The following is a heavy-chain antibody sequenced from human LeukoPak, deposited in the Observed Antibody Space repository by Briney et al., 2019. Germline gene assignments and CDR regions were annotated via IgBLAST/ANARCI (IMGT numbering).Heavy chain of an antibody. CDR3: AREVNYGDYGDNAFDI. J-gene: IGHJ3*02. CDR2: VYYNGDT. CDR1: GGSISSSGSY. Sequence: SETLSLTCTVSGGSISSSGSYWAWIRQPPGKGLEWIANVYYNGDTYYNSSLYSRVTISADTSKNQFSLSLSSVTAADTAVYYCAREVNYGDYGDNAFDIWGQGTMVTVSS. V-gene: IGHV4-39*02. D-gene: IGHD4-17*01.